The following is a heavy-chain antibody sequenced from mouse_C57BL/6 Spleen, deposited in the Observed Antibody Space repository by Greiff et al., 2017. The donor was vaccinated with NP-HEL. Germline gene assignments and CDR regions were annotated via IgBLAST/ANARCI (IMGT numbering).Heavy chain of an antibody. D-gene: IGHD2-4*01. V-gene: IGHV1-80*01. CDR2: IYPGDGDT. CDR3: ARSIYYDYDGNRYFDV. CDR1: GYAFSSYW. J-gene: IGHJ1*03. Sequence: VQLQQSGAELVKPGASVKISCKASGYAFSSYWMNWVKQRPGKGLEWIGQIYPGDGDTNYNGKFKGKATLTADKSSSTAYMQLSSLTSEDSAVYFCARSIYYDYDGNRYFDVWGTGTTVTVSS.